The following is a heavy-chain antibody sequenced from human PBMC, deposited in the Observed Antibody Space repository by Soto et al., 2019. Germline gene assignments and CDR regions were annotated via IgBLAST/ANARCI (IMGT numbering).Heavy chain of an antibody. CDR3: ARADSLYSSSSEDY. D-gene: IGHD6-6*01. CDR2: INPGDGNT. CDR1: GYTFTNNA. Sequence: QVQLVQSGAEVKKPGASVKVSCKASGYTFTNNAIHCVRQAPGQRLEWMGWINPGDGNTKYSQKFQDRGTITRDTSASTAYMDLGSLRSEDTAVYYCARADSLYSSSSEDYWGQGTLVTVSS. J-gene: IGHJ4*02. V-gene: IGHV1-3*01.